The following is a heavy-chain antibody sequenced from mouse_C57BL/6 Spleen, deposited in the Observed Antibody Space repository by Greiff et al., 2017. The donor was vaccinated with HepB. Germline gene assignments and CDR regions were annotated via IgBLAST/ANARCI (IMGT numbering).Heavy chain of an antibody. V-gene: IGHV1-69*01. CDR1: GYTFTSYW. J-gene: IGHJ2*01. CDR3: ARSSDGNYGFDY. Sequence: VQLQQSGAELVMPGASVKLSCKASGYTFTSYWMHWVKQRPGQGLEWIGEIDPSDSYTNYNQKFKGKSTLTVDKSSSTAYMQLSSLTSEDSAVYYCARSSDGNYGFDYWGQGTTLTVSS. CDR2: IDPSDSYT. D-gene: IGHD2-1*01.